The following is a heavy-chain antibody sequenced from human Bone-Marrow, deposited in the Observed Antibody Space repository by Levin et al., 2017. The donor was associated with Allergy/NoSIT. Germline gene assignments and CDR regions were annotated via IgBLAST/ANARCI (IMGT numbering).Heavy chain of an antibody. V-gene: IGHV3-11*01. Sequence: TGGSLRLSCAASGFTFSDYYMSWIRQAPGKGLEWVSYISSSGSTIYYADSVKGRFTISRDNAKNSLYLQMNSLRAEDTAVYYCARDKGAPGITGTPYYYGMDVWGQGTTVTVSS. CDR1: GFTFSDYY. D-gene: IGHD1-7*01. CDR3: ARDKGAPGITGTPYYYGMDV. CDR2: ISSSGSTI. J-gene: IGHJ6*02.